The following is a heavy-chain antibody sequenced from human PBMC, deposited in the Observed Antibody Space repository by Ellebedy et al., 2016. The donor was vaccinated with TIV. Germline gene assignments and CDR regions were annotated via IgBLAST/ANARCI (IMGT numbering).Heavy chain of an antibody. J-gene: IGHJ6*02. Sequence: ASVKVSXXASGYTFTGYYMHWVRQAPGQGLEWMGWINPNSGGTNYAQKFQGWVTMTRDTSISTAYMELSRLRSDDTAVYYCAAGLSYYYYGMDVWGQGTTVTVSS. V-gene: IGHV1-2*04. D-gene: IGHD2/OR15-2a*01. CDR3: AAGLSYYYYGMDV. CDR2: INPNSGGT. CDR1: GYTFTGYY.